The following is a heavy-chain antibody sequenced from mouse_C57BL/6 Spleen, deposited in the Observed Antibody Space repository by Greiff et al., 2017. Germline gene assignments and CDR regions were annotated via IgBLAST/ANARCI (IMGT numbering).Heavy chain of an antibody. V-gene: IGHV5-17*01. CDR3: ARPTGPYYLDY. CDR2: ISSGSSTI. Sequence: EVKLVESGGGLVKPGGSLKLSCAASGFTFSDYGMHWVRQAPEKGLEWVAYISSGSSTIYYADTVKGRFTISRDNAKNTLFLQMTSLRSEDTALYYCARPTGPYYLDYWGQGTTLTVSS. D-gene: IGHD4-1*02. J-gene: IGHJ2*01. CDR1: GFTFSDYG.